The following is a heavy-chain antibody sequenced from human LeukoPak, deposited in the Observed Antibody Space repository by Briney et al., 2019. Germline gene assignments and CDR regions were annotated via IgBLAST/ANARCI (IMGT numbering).Heavy chain of an antibody. CDR2: IIPIFGTA. D-gene: IGHD1-26*01. Sequence: ASVKVSCKASGYTFTSYYMHWVRQAPGQGLEWMGGIIPIFGTANYAQKFQDRVTITADESTSTAYMELSSLRSEDTAVYYCANGGGATTIGFDYWGQGTLVTVSS. CDR3: ANGGGATTIGFDY. V-gene: IGHV1-69*13. J-gene: IGHJ4*02. CDR1: GYTFTSYY.